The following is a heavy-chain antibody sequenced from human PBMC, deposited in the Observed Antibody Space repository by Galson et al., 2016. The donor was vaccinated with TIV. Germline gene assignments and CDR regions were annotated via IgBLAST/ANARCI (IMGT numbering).Heavy chain of an antibody. Sequence: SVKVSCKASGYTFTIYAMHWVRQAPGQRLEWMGWINAGNGNTKYSQKFQGRVTITRDSSANTAYMGLSSLRSEDTAVYYCARPPYCGGDCYKYDQWGQGTLVTGSA. V-gene: IGHV1-3*01. J-gene: IGHJ4*02. CDR1: GYTFTIYA. D-gene: IGHD2-21*01. CDR2: INAGNGNT. CDR3: ARPPYCGGDCYKYDQ.